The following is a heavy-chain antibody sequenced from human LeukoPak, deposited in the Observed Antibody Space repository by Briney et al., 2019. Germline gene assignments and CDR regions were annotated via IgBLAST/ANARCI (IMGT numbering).Heavy chain of an antibody. CDR1: AFTFSDYS. Sequence: GGSLRLSCAASAFTFSDYSMNCVRQAPGKGLEWGSYISGRSSTIYYADSVKGRFTISRDNAKNSLYLQMNSLRAEDTAVYYCASYYGSGSYPPFDPWGQGTLVTVSS. V-gene: IGHV3-48*04. CDR3: ASYYGSGSYPPFDP. J-gene: IGHJ5*02. D-gene: IGHD3-10*01. CDR2: ISGRSSTI.